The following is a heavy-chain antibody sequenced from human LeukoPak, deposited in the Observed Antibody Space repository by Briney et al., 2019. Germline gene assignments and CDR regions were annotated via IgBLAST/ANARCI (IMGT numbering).Heavy chain of an antibody. J-gene: IGHJ6*03. CDR1: GFTFSSYE. V-gene: IGHV3-48*03. CDR3: ARDYYGSGSYYGVKNYYYYMDV. D-gene: IGHD3-10*01. CDR2: ISSSGSTI. Sequence: PGGSLRLSCAASGFTFSSYEMNWVRQAPGKGLEWVSYISSSGSTIYYADSVKGRFTISRDNAKNSLYLQMNSLRAEDTAVYYCARDYYGSGSYYGVKNYYYYMDVWGKGTTVTVSS.